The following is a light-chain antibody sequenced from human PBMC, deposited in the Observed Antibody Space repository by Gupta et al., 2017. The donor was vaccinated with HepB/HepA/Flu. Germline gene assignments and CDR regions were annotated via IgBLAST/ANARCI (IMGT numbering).Light chain of an antibody. J-gene: IGLJ2*01. Sequence: QSVLTHPPSPSGPPGQRVTIPCSGCSSNIGSNTVNWYQQLPGTAPKLLIYSNNQRPSGVPDRFSGSKSGTSASLAISGLQSEDEADYYCAAWDDSLNGVIFGGGTKLTVL. CDR2: SNN. CDR3: AAWDDSLNGVI. V-gene: IGLV1-44*01. CDR1: SSNIGSNT.